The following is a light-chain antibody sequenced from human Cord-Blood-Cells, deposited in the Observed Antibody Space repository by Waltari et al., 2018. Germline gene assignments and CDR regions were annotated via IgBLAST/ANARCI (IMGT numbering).Light chain of an antibody. CDR3: SSYTSSSTLV. CDR1: SDVGGYNY. J-gene: IGLJ2*01. Sequence: SDVGGYNYVSWYQQHPGKAPKLMIYDVSNRPSGVSNRFSGSKSGNTASLTISGLQAEDETDYYCSSYTSSSTLVFGGGTKLTVL. V-gene: IGLV2-14*04. CDR2: DVS.